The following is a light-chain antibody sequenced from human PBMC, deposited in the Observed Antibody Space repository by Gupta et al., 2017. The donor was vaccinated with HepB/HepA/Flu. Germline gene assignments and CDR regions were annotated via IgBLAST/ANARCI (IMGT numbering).Light chain of an antibody. CDR3: ISYTTTNSLLL. CDR2: EVT. Sequence: QSALTQPHSVSGSPGQAVTISCTGSSSDIGSYNRVSWYQQHPGTAPKLLIYEVTNRPSGVPDRFSGSKSGGTASLTISPLLAEDEADYYCISYTTTNSLLLFGGGTKLSVL. V-gene: IGLV2-18*02. CDR1: SSDIGSYNR. J-gene: IGLJ2*01.